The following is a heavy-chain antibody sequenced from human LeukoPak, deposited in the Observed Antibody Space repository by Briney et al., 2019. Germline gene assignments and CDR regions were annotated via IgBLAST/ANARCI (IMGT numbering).Heavy chain of an antibody. CDR2: IKEDGTVK. D-gene: IGHD2-2*01. V-gene: IGHV3-7*01. J-gene: IGHJ4*02. Sequence: PGGSQRLSCAASGFSFSSYWMTWIRQSPEKGLEWVAHIKEDGTVKYYVDSVKGRFTISRDNAKNSVYLQMNDVRVEDTAVYYCVGEAPGYWGQGALVTVSS. CDR3: VGEAPGY. CDR1: GFSFSSYW.